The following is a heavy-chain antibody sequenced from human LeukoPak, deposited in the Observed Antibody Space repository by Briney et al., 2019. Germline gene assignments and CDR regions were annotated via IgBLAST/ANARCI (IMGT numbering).Heavy chain of an antibody. D-gene: IGHD5-18*01. V-gene: IGHV3-23*01. J-gene: IGHJ6*02. Sequence: GGSLRLSCAASGFTVSSYAMSWVRQAPGKGLEWVSAISGSGGSTYYADSVKGRFTISRDNSKNTLYLQMNSLRAEDTAVYYCAMVDTAMVTWDYYYYYGMDVWGQGTTVTVSS. CDR2: ISGSGGST. CDR3: AMVDTAMVTWDYYYYYGMDV. CDR1: GFTVSSYA.